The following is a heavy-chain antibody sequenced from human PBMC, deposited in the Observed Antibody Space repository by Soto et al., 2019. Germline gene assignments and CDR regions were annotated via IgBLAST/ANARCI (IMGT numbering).Heavy chain of an antibody. J-gene: IGHJ4*02. CDR2: ISGSGGST. CDR3: AKEGPGYCSGGSCYCNY. V-gene: IGHV3-23*01. D-gene: IGHD2-15*01. Sequence: PGGSLILSCAASGFTFSSYAMSWVRQAPGKGLEWVSAISGSGGSTYYADSVKGRFTISRDNSKNTLYLQMNSLRAEDTAVYYCAKEGPGYCSGGSCYCNYWGQGTLVT. CDR1: GFTFSSYA.